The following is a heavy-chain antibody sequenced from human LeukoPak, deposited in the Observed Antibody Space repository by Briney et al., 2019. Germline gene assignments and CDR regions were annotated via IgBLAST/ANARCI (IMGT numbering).Heavy chain of an antibody. Sequence: GGSLRLSCAASGFIFTSHGMHWVRQAPGKGLEWVALTRYDKSNIYYADSVKGGFTISRDNSKNSLYLQMNSLRAEDTAVYYCARGSSSHQYSFDYWGQGTLVTVSS. CDR1: GFIFTSHG. D-gene: IGHD6-13*01. CDR2: TRYDKSNI. J-gene: IGHJ4*02. V-gene: IGHV3-30*02. CDR3: ARGSSSHQYSFDY.